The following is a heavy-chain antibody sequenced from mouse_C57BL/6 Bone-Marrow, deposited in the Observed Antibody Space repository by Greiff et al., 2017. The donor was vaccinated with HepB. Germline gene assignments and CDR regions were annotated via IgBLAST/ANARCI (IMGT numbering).Heavy chain of an antibody. CDR3: AREDGPFDY. Sequence: VQLQQSGPELVKPGASVKISCKASGYTFTDYYMNWVKQSHGKSLEWIGDINPNNGGTSYNQKFKGKATLTVDKSSSTAYMELRSLTSEDSAVYYCAREDGPFDYWGQGTTLTVSS. D-gene: IGHD1-2*01. V-gene: IGHV1-26*01. J-gene: IGHJ2*01. CDR1: GYTFTDYY. CDR2: INPNNGGT.